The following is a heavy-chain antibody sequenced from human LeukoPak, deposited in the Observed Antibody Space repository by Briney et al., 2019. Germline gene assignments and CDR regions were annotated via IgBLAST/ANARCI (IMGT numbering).Heavy chain of an antibody. D-gene: IGHD4-17*01. CDR3: ASTSTVTTGYYYYGMDV. J-gene: IGHJ6*02. Sequence: PSETLSLTCTVSGGSISSGGYYWSWIRQHPGKGLEWIGYIYYSGSTYYNPSLKSRVTISVDTSKNQFSLKLSSVTAADTAVYYCASTSTVTTGYYYYGMDVWGQGTTVTVSS. CDR2: IYYSGST. V-gene: IGHV4-31*03. CDR1: GGSISSGGYY.